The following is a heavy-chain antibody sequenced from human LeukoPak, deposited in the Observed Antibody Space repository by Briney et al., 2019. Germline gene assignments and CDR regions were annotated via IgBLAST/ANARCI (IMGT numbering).Heavy chain of an antibody. J-gene: IGHJ4*02. CDR2: INPNSGGT. D-gene: IGHD1-26*01. V-gene: IGHV1-2*02. CDR1: GYTFTGYY. CDR3: AKPPYSGSYLLINY. Sequence: ASVKVSCKASGYTFTGYYMHWVRQAPGQGLEWMGWINPNSGGTNYAQKFQGRVTMTRDTSISTAYMELSRLRSDDTAVYYCAKPPYSGSYLLINYWGQGTLVTVSS.